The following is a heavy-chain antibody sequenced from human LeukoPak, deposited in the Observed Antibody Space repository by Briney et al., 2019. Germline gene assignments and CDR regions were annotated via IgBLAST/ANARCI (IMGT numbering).Heavy chain of an antibody. CDR1: GFTFSTYW. D-gene: IGHD6-19*01. Sequence: PGGSLRLSCAASGFTFSTYWMSWVRQAPGKGPEWVANIKQDGNDKYYVDSVKGRFTISRDNAKSSLYLQMNSLRAEDTAVYYCARLPAPSGWFYFDPWGQGTLVTVSS. J-gene: IGHJ5*02. CDR3: ARLPAPSGWFYFDP. CDR2: IKQDGNDK. V-gene: IGHV3-7*01.